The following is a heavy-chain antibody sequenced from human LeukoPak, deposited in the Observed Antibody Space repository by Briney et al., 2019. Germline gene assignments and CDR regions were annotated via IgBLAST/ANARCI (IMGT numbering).Heavy chain of an antibody. CDR3: ATQYCSSISCYPYWVDY. CDR1: GYTFTSYG. J-gene: IGHJ4*02. Sequence: GASVKVSCKASGYTFTSYGISWVRQAPGQGLEWMGWISAYNGNTNYAQKLQGRVTMTTDTSTSTAYMELRSLRPDDTAVYYCATQYCSSISCYPYWVDYWGQGTLVTVSS. CDR2: ISAYNGNT. D-gene: IGHD2-2*01. V-gene: IGHV1-18*01.